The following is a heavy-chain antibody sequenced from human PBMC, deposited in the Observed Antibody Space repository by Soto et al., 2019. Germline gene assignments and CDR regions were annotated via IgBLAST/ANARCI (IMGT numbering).Heavy chain of an antibody. CDR1: GFSISRSA. CDR3: ARDLHAGTDIVKWFAP. D-gene: IGHD3-16*02. CDR2: IAYDGSNI. V-gene: IGHV3-30*04. Sequence: QVQLVESGGGVVQPGRSLRLSCAASGFSISRSAMHWVRQAPGKGMEWVAGIAYDGSNIWYADSAKGRFTLSRDNSKTTVYLEMSSLRGEDTALYYSARDLHAGTDIVKWFAPWGQGTLVTVSS. J-gene: IGHJ5*02.